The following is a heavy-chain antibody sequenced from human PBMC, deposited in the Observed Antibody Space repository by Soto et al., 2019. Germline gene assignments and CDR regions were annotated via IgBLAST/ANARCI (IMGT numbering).Heavy chain of an antibody. V-gene: IGHV1-18*01. J-gene: IGHJ5*02. CDR1: GYTFTSYG. D-gene: IGHD2-2*01. CDR3: ARGGGGYCSSTSCSPNWFDP. Sequence: GASVKVSCKASGYTFTSYGISWVRQAPGQGLEWMGWISAYNGNTNYAQKLQGRVTMTTDTSTSTAYMELRRLRSDDTAVYYCARGGGGYCSSTSCSPNWFDPWGQGTLVTVSS. CDR2: ISAYNGNT.